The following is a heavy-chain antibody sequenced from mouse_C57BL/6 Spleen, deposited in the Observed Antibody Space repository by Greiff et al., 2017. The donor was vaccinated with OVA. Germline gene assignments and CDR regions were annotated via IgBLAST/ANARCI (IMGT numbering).Heavy chain of an antibody. CDR3: ARFSNYFDY. V-gene: IGHV1-42*01. J-gene: IGHJ2*01. CDR2: INPRTGGT. CDR1: GYSFTGYY. Sequence: VQLKESGPELVKPGASVKISCKASGYSFTGYYMNWVKQSPEKSLEWIGEINPRTGGTTYNQKFKAKATLTVDNSSSTAYMQLKSLTSEDFAVYYRARFSNYFDYWGQGTTRTVSS. D-gene: IGHD1-1*01.